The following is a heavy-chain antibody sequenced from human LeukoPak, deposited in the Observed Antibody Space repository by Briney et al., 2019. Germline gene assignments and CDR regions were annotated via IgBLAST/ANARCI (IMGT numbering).Heavy chain of an antibody. J-gene: IGHJ5*02. V-gene: IGHV3-21*01. CDR2: ISSSSYI. CDR3: ARVGLEFQQYNWFDP. Sequence: GGSLRLSCAASGFTFSSYSMNWVRQAPGKGLEWVSSISSSSYIYYADSVKGRFTISRDNAKNSLYLQMNSLRAEDTAVYYCARVGLEFQQYNWFDPWGQGTLVTVSS. D-gene: IGHD3-10*01. CDR1: GFTFSSYS.